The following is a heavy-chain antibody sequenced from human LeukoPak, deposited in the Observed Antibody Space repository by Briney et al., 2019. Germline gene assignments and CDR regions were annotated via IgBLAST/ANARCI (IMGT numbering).Heavy chain of an antibody. V-gene: IGHV4-59*08. D-gene: IGHD6-13*01. Sequence: SETLSLTCTVSGGSISSYYWSWIRQPPGKGLEWIGYIYYSGSTNYNPSLKSRVTISVDTSKNQFSLKLSSVTAADTAVYYCARAGYSSSWRYYYYGMDVWGQGTTVTVSS. J-gene: IGHJ6*02. CDR2: IYYSGST. CDR3: ARAGYSSSWRYYYYGMDV. CDR1: GGSISSYY.